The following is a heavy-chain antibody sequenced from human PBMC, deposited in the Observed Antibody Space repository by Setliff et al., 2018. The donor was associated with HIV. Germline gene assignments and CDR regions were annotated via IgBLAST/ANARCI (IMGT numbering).Heavy chain of an antibody. CDR2: IPHNGGT. CDR1: GYSIGSGSF. D-gene: IGHD4-17*01. J-gene: IGHJ4*02. V-gene: IGHV4-38-2*01. CDR3: ARYSTLTTNFDY. Sequence: SETLSLTCAVSGYSIGSGSFWGWIRQPPGEGLEWIATIPHNGGTYYNPDPSLTGRVTISLDTSKNQFSLKLAFVTAADTAVYYCARYSTLTTNFDYWGQGTQVTVSS.